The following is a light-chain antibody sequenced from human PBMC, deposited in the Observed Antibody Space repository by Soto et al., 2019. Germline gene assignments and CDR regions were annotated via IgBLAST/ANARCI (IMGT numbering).Light chain of an antibody. Sequence: DIQMTQSPSSLSASVGDRLIITCRASQSINFYLNWCRQRKGKDPKDLIYAASNLQSGVPSRFSGSGSGTEFSLTISSLQPEDFATYYCQHSYSLPITFGQGPRLEI. CDR1: QSINFY. V-gene: IGKV1-39*01. J-gene: IGKJ5*01. CDR2: AAS. CDR3: QHSYSLPIT.